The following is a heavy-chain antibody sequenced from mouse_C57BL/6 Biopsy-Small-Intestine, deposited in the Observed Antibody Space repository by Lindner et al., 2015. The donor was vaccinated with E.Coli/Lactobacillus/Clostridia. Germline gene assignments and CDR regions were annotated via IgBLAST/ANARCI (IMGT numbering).Heavy chain of an antibody. J-gene: IGHJ2*01. CDR1: GFTFSSYA. CDR2: ISDGGSYT. Sequence: VQLQESGGGLVKPGGSLKLSCAASGFTFSSYAMSWVRQTPEKRLEWVATISDGGSYTYYPDNVKGRFTISRDNAKNNLYLQMSHLKSEDTAMYYCYYGSTYLYYFDYWGQGTTLTVSS. D-gene: IGHD1-1*01. CDR3: YYGSTYLYYFDY. V-gene: IGHV5-4*01.